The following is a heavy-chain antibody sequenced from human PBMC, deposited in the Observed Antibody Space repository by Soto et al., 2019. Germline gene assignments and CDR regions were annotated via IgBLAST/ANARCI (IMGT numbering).Heavy chain of an antibody. Sequence: QVQLVESGGGVVRPGRSLRLSCAASGFTFSSYGMHWVRQAPGKGLEWVAVISYDGSNKYYADSVKGRFTISRDNSKNTLYLQMNSLRAEDTAVYYCAKKRGGGGAAAGTLDYWGQGTLVTVSS. V-gene: IGHV3-30*18. CDR2: ISYDGSNK. CDR1: GFTFSSYG. J-gene: IGHJ4*02. CDR3: AKKRGGGGAAAGTLDY. D-gene: IGHD6-13*01.